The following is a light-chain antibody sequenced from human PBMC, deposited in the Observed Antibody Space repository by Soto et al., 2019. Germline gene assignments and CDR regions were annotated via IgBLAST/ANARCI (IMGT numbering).Light chain of an antibody. V-gene: IGKV3-20*01. CDR1: QSVSSSY. CDR2: GAS. Sequence: EIVLTQSPGTLSLSPGERATLSCRASQSVSSSYLAWYQQKPGQAPRLLIYGASRRATGIPDRFSGSGSGTDFTLSISRLEPEDFAVYYCQQYGSSPTFGQGTK. J-gene: IGKJ1*01. CDR3: QQYGSSPT.